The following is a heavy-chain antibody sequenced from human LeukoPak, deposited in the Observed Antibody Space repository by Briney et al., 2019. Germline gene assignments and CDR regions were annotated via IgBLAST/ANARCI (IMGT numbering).Heavy chain of an antibody. J-gene: IGHJ4*02. CDR2: IYSSGST. V-gene: IGHV4-59*08. D-gene: IGHD4-17*01. CDR3: AKSYFDYGTYYSYYFNL. Sequence: PSETLSLTCTVSGCSISSCYWRWIRQPPGRGLEWIGYIYSSGSTNYNPSLKSRVTISVDTSKNQFALKLSSVTAADTAVYYCAKSYFDYGTYYSYYFNLWGQGALVTVSS. CDR1: GCSISSCY.